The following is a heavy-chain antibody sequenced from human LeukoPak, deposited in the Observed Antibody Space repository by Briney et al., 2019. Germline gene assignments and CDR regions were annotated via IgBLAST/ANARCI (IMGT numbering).Heavy chain of an antibody. V-gene: IGHV3-23*01. CDR1: GFTFSSYA. CDR2: ISGSGGNT. CDR3: AKDMWELEAAGAFDI. J-gene: IGHJ3*02. D-gene: IGHD1-26*01. Sequence: GGSLRLSCAASGFTFSSYAMSWVRQAPGKGLEWVSAISGSGGNTYYADSVKGRFTISRDNSKNTLYLQMNSLRAEDTAVYYCAKDMWELEAAGAFDIWGQGTMVTVSS.